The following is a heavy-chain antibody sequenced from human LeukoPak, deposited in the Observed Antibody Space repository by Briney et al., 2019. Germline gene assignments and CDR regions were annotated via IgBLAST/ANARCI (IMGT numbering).Heavy chain of an antibody. CDR3: AKSLRFLELVFDY. CDR1: GFTFSSYA. Sequence: HPGGSLRLSCAASGFTFSSYAMTWVRQAPGKGLEWVSAISGSGGGTYYAAPVKGRFTVSRDNSKNTLYLQMNSLRAEDTAVYYCAKSLRFLELVFDYWGQGTLVTVSS. CDR2: ISGSGGGT. D-gene: IGHD3-3*01. V-gene: IGHV3-23*01. J-gene: IGHJ4*02.